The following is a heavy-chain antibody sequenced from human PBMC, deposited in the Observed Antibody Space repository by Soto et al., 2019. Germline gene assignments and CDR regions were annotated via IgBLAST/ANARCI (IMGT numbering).Heavy chain of an antibody. Sequence: PSETPSLACTVSGDSITNSDSYWKWIRQSPGKGLEWIASIDYSGNTYYNRFLKSRVVISADTSKTQFSLRRTSVTAADTAVYYCAREPGYGLGAFDIWGQGTMVTVSS. J-gene: IGHJ3*02. CDR3: AREPGYGLGAFDI. CDR1: GDSITNSDSY. D-gene: IGHD5-12*01. V-gene: IGHV4-31*03. CDR2: IDYSGNT.